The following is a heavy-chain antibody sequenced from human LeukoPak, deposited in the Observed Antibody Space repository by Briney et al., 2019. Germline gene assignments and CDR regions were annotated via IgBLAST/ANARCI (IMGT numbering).Heavy chain of an antibody. J-gene: IGHJ5*02. D-gene: IGHD3-10*01. Sequence: PGGSLRLSCAASGFTFSSYAMSWVRQAPGKGLEWVSAISGSGGSTYYADSVKGRFTISRDNSKNTLYFQMNSLRAEDTAVYYCARTFKEDYYGSGSYSSWFDPWGQGTLVTVSS. CDR1: GFTFSSYA. V-gene: IGHV3-23*01. CDR2: ISGSGGST. CDR3: ARTFKEDYYGSGSYSSWFDP.